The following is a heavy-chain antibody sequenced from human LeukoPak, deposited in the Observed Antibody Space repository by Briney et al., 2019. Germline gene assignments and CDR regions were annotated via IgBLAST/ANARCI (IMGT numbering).Heavy chain of an antibody. CDR1: GGSISSSSYY. Sequence: SETLSLTCAVSGGSISSSSYYWGWIRQPPGKGLKWIGSISHSGSTYYNPSLKSRVTISVDTSKNQFSLKLSSLTAADTAVYYCARLRRSRLAEFDYWGQGTLVTVSS. V-gene: IGHV4-39*07. J-gene: IGHJ4*02. CDR2: ISHSGST. CDR3: ARLRRSRLAEFDY. D-gene: IGHD3-3*02.